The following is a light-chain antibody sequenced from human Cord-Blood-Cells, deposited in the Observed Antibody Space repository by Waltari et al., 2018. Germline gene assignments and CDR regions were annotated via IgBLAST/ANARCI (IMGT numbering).Light chain of an antibody. CDR1: SSNIGSNY. CDR2: RNN. J-gene: IGLJ1*01. CDR3: AAWDDSLSGYV. Sequence: GQRVTISCSGSSSNIGSNYVYWYQQLPGTAPKLLIYRNNQRPSGVPDRFSGSKSGTSASLAISGLRSEDEADYYCAAWDDSLSGYVFGTGTKVTVL. V-gene: IGLV1-47*01.